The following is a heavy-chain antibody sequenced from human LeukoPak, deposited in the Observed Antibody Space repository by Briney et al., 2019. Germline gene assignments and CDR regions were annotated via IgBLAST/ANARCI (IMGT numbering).Heavy chain of an antibody. CDR2: INHSGNT. CDR1: GGSFSGYY. V-gene: IGHV4-34*01. J-gene: IGHJ4*02. Sequence: PSETLSLTCAVYGGSFSGYYWNWIRQPPGKGLEWIGEINHSGNTNYNPSLKSRVTISVDTSKNQFSLKLSSVTAADTAVYYCARGLTIVGSTSFHFWGQGALVTVSS. CDR3: ARGLTIVGSTSFHF. D-gene: IGHD1-26*01.